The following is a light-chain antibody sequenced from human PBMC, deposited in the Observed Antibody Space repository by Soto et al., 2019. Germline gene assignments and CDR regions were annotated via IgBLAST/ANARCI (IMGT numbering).Light chain of an antibody. CDR1: SSNIGAGYD. CDR2: GNS. J-gene: IGLJ3*02. V-gene: IGLV1-40*01. CDR3: QSYDRSRSLV. Sequence: QAVVTQPPSVSGAPGQRVTISCTGSSSNIGAGYDVHWYQQLPGTAPKLLIYGNSNRPSGVPDRFSGSKAGTSASLAITGLQAEDEADYYCQSYDRSRSLVFGGGTKLTVL.